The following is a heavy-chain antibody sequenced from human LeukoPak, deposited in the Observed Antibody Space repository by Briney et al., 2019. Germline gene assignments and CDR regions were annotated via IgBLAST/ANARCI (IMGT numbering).Heavy chain of an antibody. CDR1: GASISSYY. CDR2: FYTSGST. J-gene: IGHJ4*02. V-gene: IGHV4-4*07. Sequence: SETLSLTCTVSGASISSYYWSWIRQPAGKGLEWIGRFYTSGSTNYNPSLKSRVTMSVDTSKNQFSLKLRSVTAADTAVYYCARGASGYDPFDYWGQGTLVTVPS. D-gene: IGHD5-12*01. CDR3: ARGASGYDPFDY.